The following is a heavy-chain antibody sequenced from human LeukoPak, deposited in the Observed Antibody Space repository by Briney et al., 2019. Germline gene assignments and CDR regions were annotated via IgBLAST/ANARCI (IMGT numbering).Heavy chain of an antibody. D-gene: IGHD3-3*01. Sequence: GGSLRLSCAASGLSYSDSYMTWIRQAPGKGLEWVSYISSSGSYTNYADSVQGRFTVSRDNAKNSLFLHMTSLRAEDTAVYYCARDDFWSGYYYYMDVWGKGTTVTVSS. CDR1: GLSYSDSY. CDR2: ISSSGSYT. J-gene: IGHJ6*03. V-gene: IGHV3-11*06. CDR3: ARDDFWSGYYYYMDV.